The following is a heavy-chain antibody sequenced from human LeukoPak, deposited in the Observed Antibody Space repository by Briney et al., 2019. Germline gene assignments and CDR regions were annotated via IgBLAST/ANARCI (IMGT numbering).Heavy chain of an antibody. J-gene: IGHJ4*02. Sequence: GGYLRLSCAASGFTFSNAWMSWVRQAPGKGLEWVGHIKSKADGGTTDYAAPVKGRFTISRDDSKNTLYLQMNSLKTEDTAVYYCTTDPLRPDSSSWWFDYWGQGTLVTVSS. V-gene: IGHV3-15*01. CDR3: TTDPLRPDSSSWWFDY. D-gene: IGHD6-6*01. CDR1: GFTFSNAW. CDR2: IKSKADGGTT.